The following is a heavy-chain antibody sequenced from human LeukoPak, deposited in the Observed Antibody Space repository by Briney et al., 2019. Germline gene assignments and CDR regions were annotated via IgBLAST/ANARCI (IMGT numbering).Heavy chain of an antibody. D-gene: IGHD1-26*01. CDR1: GFTFSSYG. V-gene: IGHV3-33*06. CDR3: AKDLEVGATREGGLDY. Sequence: GGSLRLSCAASGFTFSSYGMHWVRQAPGKGLEGGAVICYDGSNKYYADSVKGRFTISRDNSKNTLYLQMNSLRAEDTAVYYCAKDLEVGATREGGLDYWGQGTLVTVSS. J-gene: IGHJ4*02. CDR2: ICYDGSNK.